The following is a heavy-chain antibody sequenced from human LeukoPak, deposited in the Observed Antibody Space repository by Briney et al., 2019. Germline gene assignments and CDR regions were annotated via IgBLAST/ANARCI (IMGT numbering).Heavy chain of an antibody. CDR1: GGSVSSGSYY. Sequence: PSETLSLTCTVSGGSVSSGSYYWSWIRQPPGTGLEWIGYIYYSGSTKYNPSLKSRVTISVDTSKNQFSLKLSSVTAADTAVYYCASGYCSGGSCYGYYYYGMDVWGQGTTVTVSS. D-gene: IGHD2-15*01. CDR2: IYYSGST. J-gene: IGHJ6*02. V-gene: IGHV4-61*01. CDR3: ASGYCSGGSCYGYYYYGMDV.